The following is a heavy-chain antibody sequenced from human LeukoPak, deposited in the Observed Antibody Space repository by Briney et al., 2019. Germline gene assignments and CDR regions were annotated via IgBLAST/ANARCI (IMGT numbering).Heavy chain of an antibody. CDR1: GYTFTCYG. D-gene: IGHD5-24*01. CDR2: ISAYNGNT. V-gene: IGHV1-18*01. J-gene: IGHJ4*02. Sequence: ASVKVSCKASGYTFTCYGISWVRQAPGQGLEWMGWISAYNGNTNYAQKLQGRVTMTTDTSTSTAYMELRSLRSDDTAVYYCARDLSGEVEMATITGYWGQGTLVTVSS. CDR3: ARDLSGEVEMATITGY.